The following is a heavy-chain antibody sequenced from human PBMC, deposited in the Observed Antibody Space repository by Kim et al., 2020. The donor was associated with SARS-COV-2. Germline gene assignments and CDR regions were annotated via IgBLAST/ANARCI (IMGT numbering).Heavy chain of an antibody. Sequence: YADAVKGRFTISRDNSKNTLYLQMNSLRAEDTAVYYCARDRKAVAGYFDYWGQGTLVTVSS. D-gene: IGHD6-19*01. J-gene: IGHJ4*02. V-gene: IGHV3-30*01. CDR3: ARDRKAVAGYFDY.